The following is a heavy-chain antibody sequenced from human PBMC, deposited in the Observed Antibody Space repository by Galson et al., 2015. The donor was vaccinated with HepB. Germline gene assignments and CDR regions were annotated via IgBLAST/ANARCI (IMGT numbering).Heavy chain of an antibody. Sequence: SLRLSCAASGFTFSSYAMSWVRQAPGKGLEWVSAISGSGGSTYYADSVKGRFTISRGNSKNTLYLQMNSLRAEDTAVYYCAKVPSVPGPTYNWFDPWGQGTLVTVSS. CDR3: AKVPSVPGPTYNWFDP. CDR1: GFTFSSYA. J-gene: IGHJ5*02. V-gene: IGHV3-23*01. CDR2: ISGSGGST. D-gene: IGHD3-10*01.